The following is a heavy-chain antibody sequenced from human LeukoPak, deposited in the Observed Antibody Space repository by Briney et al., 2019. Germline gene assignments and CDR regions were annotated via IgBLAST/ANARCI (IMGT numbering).Heavy chain of an antibody. CDR2: ISYDGSNK. Sequence: SGGSLRLSCAASGFTFSSYAMHWVRQAPGKGLEWVAVISYDGSNKYYADSVKGRFTISRDNSKNTLYLQMNSLRAEDTAVYYCARELTSNWFDPWGQGTLVTVSS. CDR3: ARELTSNWFDP. J-gene: IGHJ5*02. CDR1: GFTFSSYA. V-gene: IGHV3-30-3*01. D-gene: IGHD1-14*01.